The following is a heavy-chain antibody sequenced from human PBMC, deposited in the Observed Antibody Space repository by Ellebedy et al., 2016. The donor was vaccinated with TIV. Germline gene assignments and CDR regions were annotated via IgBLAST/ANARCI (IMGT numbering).Heavy chain of an antibody. CDR3: ACLPMAYGSGSYYNIDYYYGMDV. V-gene: IGHV3-48*04. CDR2: ISSSGRTI. Sequence: GESLKISCAASGFTFSTYIMNWVRQAPGKGLECASYISSSGRTIYYADSVKGRFTISRDNAKNSLYLQMNSLRAEDTAVYYCACLPMAYGSGSYYNIDYYYGMDVWGQGTTVTVSS. CDR1: GFTFSTYI. D-gene: IGHD3-10*01. J-gene: IGHJ6*02.